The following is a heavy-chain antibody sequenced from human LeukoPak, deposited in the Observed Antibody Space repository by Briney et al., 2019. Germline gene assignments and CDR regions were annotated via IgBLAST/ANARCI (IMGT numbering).Heavy chain of an antibody. D-gene: IGHD3-22*01. CDR3: AKDRNDYDSIGSDAFHI. Sequence: GGSLRLPCTASGFIFGDYGMSWVRQAPGKGLEWVSVISGSGGTTKYADSVEGRFTISRDNTQNMLYLEMHSLRVDDAAVYYCAKDRNDYDSIGSDAFHIWGQGTTVTVSS. CDR2: ISGSGGTT. V-gene: IGHV3-23*01. J-gene: IGHJ3*02. CDR1: GFIFGDYG.